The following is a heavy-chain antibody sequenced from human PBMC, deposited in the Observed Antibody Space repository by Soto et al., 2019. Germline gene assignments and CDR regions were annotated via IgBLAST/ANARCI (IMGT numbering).Heavy chain of an antibody. Sequence: CGPTLVNPTDALTLTCTFSGLSLTSPGMCVSWIRQSPGKALEWLALIERDDDDKYYSTSLKTRLTISKDTRKNQVVLTMANMEPADTATYYCARSIRGPRRFNGMDVWGQGTTVTVSS. J-gene: IGHJ6*02. CDR1: GLSLTSPGMC. D-gene: IGHD1-20*01. V-gene: IGHV2-70*13. CDR2: IERDDDDK. CDR3: ARSIRGPRRFNGMDV.